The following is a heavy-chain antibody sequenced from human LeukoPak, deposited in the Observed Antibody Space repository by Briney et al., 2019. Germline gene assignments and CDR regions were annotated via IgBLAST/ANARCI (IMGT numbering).Heavy chain of an antibody. CDR3: ASQTFYYDSSGSNAFDI. Sequence: SETPSLTCTVSGGSISTYYWSWIRQPAGKGLEWIGRMDTSGSTNYNPSLKSRVTMSVDTSKNQFSLKLTSVTAADTAVYYCASQTFYYDSSGSNAFDIWGQGTTVTVSS. J-gene: IGHJ3*02. D-gene: IGHD3-22*01. V-gene: IGHV4-4*07. CDR1: GGSISTYY. CDR2: MDTSGST.